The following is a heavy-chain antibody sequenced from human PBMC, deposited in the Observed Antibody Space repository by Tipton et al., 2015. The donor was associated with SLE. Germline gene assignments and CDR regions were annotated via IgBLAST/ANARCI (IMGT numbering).Heavy chain of an antibody. CDR1: GGSISSHY. CDR2: IYYSGTT. V-gene: IGHV4-59*11. CDR3: ARDDPTGDAFDI. D-gene: IGHD4-17*01. Sequence: TLSLTCTVSGGSISSHYWSWIRQPPGKGLEWIGYIYYSGTTNYNPSPKSRVTISVDTSKNQFSLKLSSVTAADTAVYYCARDDPTGDAFDIWGQGTVVTVSS. J-gene: IGHJ3*02.